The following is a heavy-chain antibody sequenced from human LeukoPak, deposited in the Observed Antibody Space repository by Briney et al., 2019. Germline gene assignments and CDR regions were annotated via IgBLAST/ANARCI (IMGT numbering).Heavy chain of an antibody. CDR3: AREWGLESSGYYYAY. D-gene: IGHD3-22*01. V-gene: IGHV1-69*01. J-gene: IGHJ4*02. Sequence: SVKVSCKASGGTFSRFTISWVRQAPGQGFEWMGGITPIFGTANFAQKFQGRVSITADEPTSTAFMELSSLRSEDTAVYYCAREWGLESSGYYYAYWGQGTLVTVSS. CDR2: ITPIFGTA. CDR1: GGTFSRFT.